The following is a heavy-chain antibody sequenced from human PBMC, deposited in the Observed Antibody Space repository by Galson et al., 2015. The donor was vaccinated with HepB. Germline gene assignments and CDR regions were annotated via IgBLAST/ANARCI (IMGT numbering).Heavy chain of an antibody. V-gene: IGHV1-69*13. D-gene: IGHD2-21*02. CDR2: IIPIFGTA. CDR3: ASMGAVLAGGDCCNDY. J-gene: IGHJ4*02. Sequence: SVKVSCKASGGTFSSYAISWVRQAPGQGLEWMGGIIPIFGTANYAQKFQGRVTITADESTSTAYMELSSLRSEDTAVYYCASMGAVLAGGDCCNDYWGQGTLVTVSS. CDR1: GGTFSSYA.